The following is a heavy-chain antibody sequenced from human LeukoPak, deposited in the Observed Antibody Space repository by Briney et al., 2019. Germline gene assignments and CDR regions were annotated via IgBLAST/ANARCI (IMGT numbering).Heavy chain of an antibody. J-gene: IGHJ3*02. CDR1: GFIVSNNY. Sequence: GGSLRLSCAASGFIVSNNYMSWVRQAPGKGLEWVSYISSSSSTIYYADSVKGRFTISRDNAKNSLYLQMNSLRAEDTAVYYCARADCSGGSCYTRHGGDAFDIWGQGTMVTVSS. CDR2: ISSSSSTI. D-gene: IGHD2-15*01. V-gene: IGHV3-48*01. CDR3: ARADCSGGSCYTRHGGDAFDI.